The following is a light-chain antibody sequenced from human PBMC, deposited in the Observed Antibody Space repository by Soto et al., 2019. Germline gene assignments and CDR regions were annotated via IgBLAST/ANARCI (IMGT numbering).Light chain of an antibody. V-gene: IGKV3-15*01. Sequence: EIVMTHSPATLSVSPGERATLSCRASQSVSTKLAWYKQKPGQAPRLLIYGASTRATGIPARFSGSGSGTEFTLTISSLQSEDFAVYYCQHYNNWPLTFGGGTKVDIK. CDR2: GAS. J-gene: IGKJ4*01. CDR1: QSVSTK. CDR3: QHYNNWPLT.